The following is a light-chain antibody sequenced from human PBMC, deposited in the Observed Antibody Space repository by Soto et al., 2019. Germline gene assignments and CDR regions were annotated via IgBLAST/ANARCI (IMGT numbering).Light chain of an antibody. Sequence: EIVMTQSLAILCVSPGEGASISYKASQNVYNNLAWYQQRLGQPPRLLIYDASTRATGISARFSGSGYGTELTLTISSLQSEDFAVYFCQQCRNWPLTFGGGTKVEIK. CDR2: DAS. V-gene: IGKV3-15*01. CDR3: QQCRNWPLT. CDR1: QNVYNN. J-gene: IGKJ4*01.